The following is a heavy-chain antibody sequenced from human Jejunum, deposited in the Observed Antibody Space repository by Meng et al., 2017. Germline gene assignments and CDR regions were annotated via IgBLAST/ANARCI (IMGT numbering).Heavy chain of an antibody. Sequence: SETLSLTCTVSGGSITSPSYYWSWIRQPAGKGLEWIGRIYTSGNIDYNPSLRSRVTISVDTSKNQFSLKLTSVTAADTAVYYCARDSGRMVRGVQRSYYFDYWGQGTLVTVSS. V-gene: IGHV4-61*02. CDR1: GGSITSPSYY. J-gene: IGHJ4*02. CDR2: IYTSGNI. CDR3: ARDSGRMVRGVQRSYYFDY. D-gene: IGHD3-10*01.